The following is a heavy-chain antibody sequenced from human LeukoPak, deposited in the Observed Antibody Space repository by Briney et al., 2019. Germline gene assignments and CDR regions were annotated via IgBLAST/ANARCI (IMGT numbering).Heavy chain of an antibody. Sequence: PGDSLRLSCEATGFTFKKHWMSWVRQAVGKGLECVAKIKEDGSEKHYVDSVKGRFTISRDNPKNSLYLQMNSLRAEDTAVYYCARVSSHSSGWARFDYWGQGTLVTVSS. CDR3: ARVSSHSSGWARFDY. CDR2: IKEDGSEK. J-gene: IGHJ4*02. V-gene: IGHV3-7*01. CDR1: GFTFKKHW. D-gene: IGHD6-19*01.